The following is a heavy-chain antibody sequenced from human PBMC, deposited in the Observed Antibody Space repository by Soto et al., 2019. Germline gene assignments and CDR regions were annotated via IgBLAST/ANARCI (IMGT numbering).Heavy chain of an antibody. CDR3: ARDLNPYFGPWSLHGFFDF. CDR2: INPNGGVT. Sequence: QGQLVQSGAEVKKPGASVKVSCKASGYAFVDHYIHWLRQAPGQGLEWMGWINPNGGVTKYAQKFQGKVTMTGDTSISTVYIDLSVLRSDDMAVYYCARDLNPYFGPWSLHGFFDFWGQGTLVTVSS. CDR1: GYAFVDHY. D-gene: IGHD3-10*01. J-gene: IGHJ4*02. V-gene: IGHV1-2*02.